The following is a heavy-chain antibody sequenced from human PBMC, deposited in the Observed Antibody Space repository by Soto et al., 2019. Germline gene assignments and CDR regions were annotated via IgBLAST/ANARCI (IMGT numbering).Heavy chain of an antibody. Sequence: QVQLVQSGAEVKKPGASVKVSCRASGYTFTSYDIHWVRQATGQGLEWMGWMNPNSGNTGYAQKIQGRVTMTRNTSISTAYMELSSLTCDDTAVYYCARSTNDYGGRHWGQGSLVTVSS. CDR3: ARSTNDYGGRH. J-gene: IGHJ4*02. CDR2: MNPNSGNT. V-gene: IGHV1-8*01. D-gene: IGHD4-17*01. CDR1: GYTFTSYD.